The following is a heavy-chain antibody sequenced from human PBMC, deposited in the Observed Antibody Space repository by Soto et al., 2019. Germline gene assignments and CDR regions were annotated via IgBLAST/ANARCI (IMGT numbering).Heavy chain of an antibody. CDR1: GYTFTSYY. CDR3: AREVTIVVPAATPLYGMDV. J-gene: IGHJ6*02. CDR2: INPSGGST. D-gene: IGHD2-2*01. V-gene: IGHV1-46*01. Sequence: QVQLVQSGAEVKKPGASVKVSCKASGYTFTSYYMHWVRQAPGQGLEWMGIINPSGGSTSYAQKFQGRVTMTRDTSTSTVYLELSSLRSEDTAVYYCAREVTIVVPAATPLYGMDVWGQGTTVTVSS.